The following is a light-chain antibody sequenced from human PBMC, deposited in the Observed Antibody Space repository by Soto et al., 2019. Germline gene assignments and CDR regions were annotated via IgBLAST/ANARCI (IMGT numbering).Light chain of an antibody. CDR2: GVS. J-gene: IGKJ2*01. V-gene: IGKV3-20*01. Sequence: EIVLTQSPGTLSLSPGERATLSCRASQSVNSRYLAWYQQKPGQAPRLLMYGVSTRSGVISDRFSGSGSGTDFTLTISRLEPEDFAVYYCQQYGTSPTFGQGTKLEIK. CDR3: QQYGTSPT. CDR1: QSVNSRY.